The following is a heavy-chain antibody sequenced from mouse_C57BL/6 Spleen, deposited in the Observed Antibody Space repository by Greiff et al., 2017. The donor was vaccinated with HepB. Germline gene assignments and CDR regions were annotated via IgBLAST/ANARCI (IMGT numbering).Heavy chain of an antibody. Sequence: QVTLKECGPGILQPSQTLSLACTFSGISLSTSGMGLSWLRKPSGTALEWLASIWNNDNYYNPSLKSRLTISKDTSNYQVFLKLTSVDTADSATYYGAWRESFLLWLRRPRPGFDYWGQGTTLTVSS. CDR3: WRESFLLWLRRPRPGFDY. J-gene: IGHJ2*01. V-gene: IGHV8-2*01. CDR2: WNNDNY. CDR1: ISLSTSGMGL. D-gene: IGHD2-2*01.